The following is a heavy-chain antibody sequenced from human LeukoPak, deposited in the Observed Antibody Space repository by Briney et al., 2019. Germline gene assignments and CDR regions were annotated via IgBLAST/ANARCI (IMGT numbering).Heavy chain of an antibody. CDR3: AQGHLWFGELLEGY. CDR1: GFTFSSYW. J-gene: IGHJ4*02. CDR2: INSDGSST. V-gene: IGHV3-74*01. D-gene: IGHD3-10*01. Sequence: GGSLRLSCAASGFTFSSYWMHWVRQAPGKGLVWVSRINSDGSSTSYADSVKGRFTISRDNAKNTLYLQMNSLGAEDTAVYYCAQGHLWFGELLEGYWGQGTLVTVSS.